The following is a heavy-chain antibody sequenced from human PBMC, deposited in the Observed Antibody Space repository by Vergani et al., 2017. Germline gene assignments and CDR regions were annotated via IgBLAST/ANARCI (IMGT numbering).Heavy chain of an antibody. CDR3: ARHENYYDSSGYYHRKQNWYFDL. D-gene: IGHD3-22*01. CDR2: IYYSGST. J-gene: IGHJ2*01. V-gene: IGHV4-39*01. CDR1: GGSISSSSYY. Sequence: QLQLQESGPGLVKPSETLSLTCTVSGGSISSSSYYWGWIRQSPGKGLEWIGSIYYSGSTYYNPSLKSRVTISVDTSKNQFSLKLSSVTAADAAVYYCARHENYYDSSGYYHRKQNWYFDLWGRGTLVTVSS.